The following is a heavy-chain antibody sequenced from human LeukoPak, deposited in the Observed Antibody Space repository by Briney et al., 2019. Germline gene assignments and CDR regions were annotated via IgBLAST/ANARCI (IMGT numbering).Heavy chain of an antibody. CDR2: IRYDGSNK. V-gene: IGHV3-30*02. D-gene: IGHD3-10*01. CDR1: GFTFSSYS. Sequence: GGSLRLSCAASGFTFSSYSMNWVRQAPGKGLEWVAFIRYDGSNKYYADSVKGRFTISRDNSKNTLYLQMNSLRAEDTAVYYCAKVLRKTYGSGSPGDYWGQGTLVTVSS. J-gene: IGHJ4*02. CDR3: AKVLRKTYGSGSPGDY.